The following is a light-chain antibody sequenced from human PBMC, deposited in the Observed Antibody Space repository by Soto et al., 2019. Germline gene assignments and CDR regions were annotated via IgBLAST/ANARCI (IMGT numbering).Light chain of an antibody. CDR1: QGIRND. J-gene: IGKJ1*01. CDR3: LRHSTYPLT. CDR2: AAS. Sequence: DIQMTQFPSSLSASVEDRVTITCRASQGIRNDLAWYQQKPGKAPKRLIYAASSLQSGVPSWFSGSGSGTEFTLAISSLQPEDFATFYCLRHSTYPLTFGQGTKVEIK. V-gene: IGKV1-17*01.